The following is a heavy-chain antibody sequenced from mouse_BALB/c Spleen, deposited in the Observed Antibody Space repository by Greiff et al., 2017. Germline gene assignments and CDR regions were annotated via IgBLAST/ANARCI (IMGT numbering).Heavy chain of an antibody. D-gene: IGHD2-14*01. V-gene: IGHV1S137*01. CDR2: ISTYYGDA. Sequence: QVQLKQSGAELVRPGVSVKISCKGSGYTFTDYAMHWVKQSHAKSLEWIGVISTYYGDASYNQKFKGKATMTVDKSSSTAYMELARLTSEDSAIYYCARGRRYADYWGQGTTLTVSS. CDR3: ARGRRYADY. CDR1: GYTFTDYA. J-gene: IGHJ2*01.